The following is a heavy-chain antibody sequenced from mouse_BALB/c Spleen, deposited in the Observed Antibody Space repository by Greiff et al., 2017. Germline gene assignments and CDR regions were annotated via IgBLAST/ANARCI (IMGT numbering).Heavy chain of an antibody. Sequence: VQLQQSGTVLARPGASVKMSCTASGFSFTSYWMHWVKQRPGQGLEWIGAIYPGNSATCYNQKFKGKAKLTAVTSASTAYMELSSLTNEDSAVYYCAGDYDDYFDYWGQGTTLTVSS. CDR1: GFSFTSYW. V-gene: IGHV1-5*01. J-gene: IGHJ2*01. CDR3: AGDYDDYFDY. CDR2: IYPGNSAT. D-gene: IGHD2-4*01.